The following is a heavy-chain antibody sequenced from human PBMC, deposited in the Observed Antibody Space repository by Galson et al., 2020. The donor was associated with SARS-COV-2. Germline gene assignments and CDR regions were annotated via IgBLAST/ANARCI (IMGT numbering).Heavy chain of an antibody. CDR3: ARDLDYYYGSGSAFDI. V-gene: IGHV4-61*02. J-gene: IGHJ3*02. D-gene: IGHD3-10*01. CDR2: IYTSGST. CDR1: GGSISSGSYY. Sequence: SQTLSLTCTASGGSISSGSYYWSWIRQPAGKGLEWIGRIYTSGSTNYNPSLKSRVTISVDTSKNQFSLKLSSVTAADTAVYYCARDLDYYYGSGSAFDIWGQGTMVTVSS.